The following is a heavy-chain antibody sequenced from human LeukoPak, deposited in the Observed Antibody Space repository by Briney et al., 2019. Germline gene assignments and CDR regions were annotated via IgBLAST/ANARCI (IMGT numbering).Heavy chain of an antibody. Sequence: ASVKVSCKASGYTFTGYYMHWVRQAPGHGLEWMGWINPNSGGTNYAQKFQGRVTMTRDTSISTAYMELSRLRSDDTAVYYCARAQQLVPGLNYYYYGMDVWGQGTTVTVSS. J-gene: IGHJ6*02. CDR3: ARAQQLVPGLNYYYYGMDV. D-gene: IGHD6-13*01. CDR2: INPNSGGT. CDR1: GYTFTGYY. V-gene: IGHV1-2*02.